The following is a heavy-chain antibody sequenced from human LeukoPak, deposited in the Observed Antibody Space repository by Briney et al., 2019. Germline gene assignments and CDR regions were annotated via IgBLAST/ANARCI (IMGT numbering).Heavy chain of an antibody. Sequence: GGSLRLSCAASGFTFSSYGMNWVRQAPGKGLEWVSSISTSSTYIYYADSVKGRFTISRDNAKNSLYLQTNSLRAEDTAVYYCARDGDREAFDYWGQGTLVTISS. CDR2: ISTSSTYI. D-gene: IGHD4-17*01. J-gene: IGHJ4*02. V-gene: IGHV3-21*01. CDR3: ARDGDREAFDY. CDR1: GFTFSSYG.